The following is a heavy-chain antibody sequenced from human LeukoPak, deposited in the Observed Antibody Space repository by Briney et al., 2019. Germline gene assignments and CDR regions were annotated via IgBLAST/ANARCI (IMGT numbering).Heavy chain of an antibody. Sequence: GGSLRLSCAASGLTFSSYAMSWVRQAPGKGLEWVSAISGSGGSTYYADSVKGRFTISRDNSKNTLYLQMNSLRAEDTAVYYCGLGSGYYYYGMDVWGQGTTVTVSS. CDR1: GLTFSSYA. V-gene: IGHV3-23*01. CDR3: GLGSGYYYYGMDV. CDR2: ISGSGGST. J-gene: IGHJ6*02. D-gene: IGHD7-27*01.